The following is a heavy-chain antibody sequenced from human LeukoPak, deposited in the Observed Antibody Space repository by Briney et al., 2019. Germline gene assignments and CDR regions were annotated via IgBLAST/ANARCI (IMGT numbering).Heavy chain of an antibody. J-gene: IGHJ4*02. Sequence: GGSLRLSCAASLFTFSSYGMHWVRQAPGKGLEWVAVIWFDGSNKYYADSVKGRFTISRDNSKNTLYLQMNSLRAEDTAVYYCARGPKYDFWSGYPFDYRGQGTLVTVSS. CDR3: ARGPKYDFWSGYPFDY. V-gene: IGHV3-33*01. CDR1: LFTFSSYG. D-gene: IGHD3-3*01. CDR2: IWFDGSNK.